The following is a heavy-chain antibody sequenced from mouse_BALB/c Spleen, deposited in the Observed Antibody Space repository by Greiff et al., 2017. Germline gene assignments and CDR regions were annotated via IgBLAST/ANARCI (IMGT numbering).Heavy chain of an antibody. V-gene: IGHV1-7*01. CDR1: GYTFTSYW. Sequence: QVQLQQSGAELAKPWASVKMSCKASGYTFTSYWMHWVKQRPGQGLEWIGYINPSTGYTEYNQKFKDKATLTADKSSSTAYMQLSSLTSEDSAVYYCARWLLRGWGQGTLVTVSA. CDR3: ARWLLRG. J-gene: IGHJ3*01. D-gene: IGHD2-3*01. CDR2: INPSTGYT.